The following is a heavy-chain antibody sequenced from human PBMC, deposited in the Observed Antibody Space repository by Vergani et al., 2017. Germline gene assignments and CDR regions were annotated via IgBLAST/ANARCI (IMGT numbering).Heavy chain of an antibody. CDR3: ARGEGAAAGTNTYYYYGMDV. V-gene: IGHV3-13*01. D-gene: IGHD6-13*01. J-gene: IGHJ6*02. CDR2: IGTAGDT. CDR1: GFTFSSYS. Sequence: EVQLVESGGGLVQPGGSLRLSCAASGFTFSSYSMNWVRQATGKGLEWVSAIGTAGDTYYPGSVKGRFTISRENAKNSLYLQMNSLRAGDTAVYYCARGEGAAAGTNTYYYYGMDVWGQGTTVTVSS.